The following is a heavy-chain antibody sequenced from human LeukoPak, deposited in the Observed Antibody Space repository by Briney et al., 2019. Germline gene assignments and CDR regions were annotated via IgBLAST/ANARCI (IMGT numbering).Heavy chain of an antibody. Sequence: ASVKLSCKASGYTFTGYYMHWVRQAPGQGVEWMGWINPNSGGTNYAQKFQGRVTMTRDTSISTAYMELSRLRSDDTAVYYCAREEAYYYDSSGYYSGYWGQGTLVTVFS. CDR3: AREEAYYYDSSGYYSGY. CDR2: INPNSGGT. D-gene: IGHD3-22*01. J-gene: IGHJ4*02. CDR1: GYTFTGYY. V-gene: IGHV1-2*02.